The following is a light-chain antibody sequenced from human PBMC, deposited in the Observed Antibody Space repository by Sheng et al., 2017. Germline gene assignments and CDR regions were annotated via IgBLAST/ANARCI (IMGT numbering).Light chain of an antibody. CDR3: SSFRDSTTLQRV. V-gene: IGLV2-14*03. CDR1: SSDIGAYDY. Sequence: QSALTQPASVSGSPGQSITISCTGTSSDIGAYDYVSWYQQHPGKVPKLIIYDVTNRPSGVSNRFSGSKSGNTASLTISGLQAEDEADYYCSSFRDSTTLQRVFGGGTKLTVL. J-gene: IGLJ3*02. CDR2: DVT.